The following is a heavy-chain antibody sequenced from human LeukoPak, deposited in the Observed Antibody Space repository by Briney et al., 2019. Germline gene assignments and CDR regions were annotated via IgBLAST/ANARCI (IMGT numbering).Heavy chain of an antibody. J-gene: IGHJ4*02. Sequence: LXXAXSXFTVSSXYMSXXRXXPGXXXXXVSXIYSGGSTYYADSVKGRFTISRDNSKNTLYLQMNSLRAEDTAVYYCAKVLLTSGSGRGYFDYWGQGTLVTVSS. V-gene: IGHV3-53*01. CDR2: IYSGGST. CDR3: AKVLLTSGSGRGYFDY. CDR1: XFTVSSXY. D-gene: IGHD3-10*01.